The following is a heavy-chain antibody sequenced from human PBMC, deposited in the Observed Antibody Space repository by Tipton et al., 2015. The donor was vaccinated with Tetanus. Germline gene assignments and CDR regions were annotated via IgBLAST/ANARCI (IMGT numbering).Heavy chain of an antibody. CDR3: ASSGGVGYCGMDV. J-gene: IGHJ6*02. CDR1: GGSISSYY. D-gene: IGHD1-26*01. Sequence: LRLSCTVSGGSISSYYWSWIRQPAGKGLEWIGRIYTSGSTNYNPPLKSRVTMSVDTSKNQFSLKLSSVTAADTAVYYCASSGGVGYCGMDVWGQGTTVTVSS. CDR2: IYTSGST. V-gene: IGHV4-4*07.